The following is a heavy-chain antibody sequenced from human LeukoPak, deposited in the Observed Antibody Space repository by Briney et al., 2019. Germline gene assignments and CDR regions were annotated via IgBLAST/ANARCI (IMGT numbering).Heavy chain of an antibody. CDR1: GFTFSDYH. Sequence: GGSLRLSCAASGFTFSDYHMSWIRQAPGKGLEWVSYISSSGSTIYYADSVKGRFTISRDNAKNSLYLQMNSLRAEDTAVYYCARGRGLLAPPYYYYMDVWGKGTTVTISS. CDR2: ISSSGSTI. J-gene: IGHJ6*03. CDR3: ARGRGLLAPPYYYYMDV. D-gene: IGHD3-10*01. V-gene: IGHV3-11*01.